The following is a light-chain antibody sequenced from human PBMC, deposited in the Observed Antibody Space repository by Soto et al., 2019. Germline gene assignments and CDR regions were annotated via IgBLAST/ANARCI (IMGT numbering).Light chain of an antibody. Sequence: DIVMTQSPDSLAVSLGERATFNCESSQSVLYSSNNKNYLAWYQQKPGQPPKLLIYWASTRESGVPDRFSGSGSGSDFTHTISSLQAEDVAVYCCQQYYSSPLTFGGGTKVEIK. CDR2: WAS. CDR1: QSVLYSSNNKNY. J-gene: IGKJ4*01. V-gene: IGKV4-1*01. CDR3: QQYYSSPLT.